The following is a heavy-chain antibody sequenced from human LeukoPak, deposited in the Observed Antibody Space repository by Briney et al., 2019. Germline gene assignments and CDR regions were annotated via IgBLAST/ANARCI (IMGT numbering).Heavy chain of an antibody. D-gene: IGHD3-22*01. CDR1: GYTFTGYY. J-gene: IGHJ4*02. V-gene: IGHV1-2*06. CDR3: ARTPTYYYDSSGYYWAYFDY. CDR2: INPNSGGT. Sequence: ASVKVSCKASGYTFTGYYMHWVRQAPGQGLEWMGRINPNSGGTNYAQKFQGRVTMNRDTSISTAYMELSRLRSDDTAVYYCARTPTYYYDSSGYYWAYFDYWGQGTLVTVSS.